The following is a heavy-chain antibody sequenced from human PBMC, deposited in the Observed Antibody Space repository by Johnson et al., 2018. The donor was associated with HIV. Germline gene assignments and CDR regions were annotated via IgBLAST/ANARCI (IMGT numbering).Heavy chain of an antibody. CDR3: AKDLIAHDSSGGDAFDI. D-gene: IGHD3-22*01. CDR2: ISYDGSNK. J-gene: IGHJ3*02. CDR1: GFAFSSYA. Sequence: QVQVLESGGGLVQPGGSLRLSCAASGFAFSSYAMTWVRQAPGKGLEWVAVISYDGSNKYYADSVKGRFTISRDNSKNTLYLQMNSLRAEDTAVYYCAKDLIAHDSSGGDAFDIWGQGTMVTVSS. V-gene: IGHV3-30*04.